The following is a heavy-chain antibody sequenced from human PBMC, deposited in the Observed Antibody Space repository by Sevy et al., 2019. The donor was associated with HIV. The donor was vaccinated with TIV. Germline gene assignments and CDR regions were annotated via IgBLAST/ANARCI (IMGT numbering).Heavy chain of an antibody. CDR2: IYHVGST. CDR3: ARAAIKDYGDYQTFDY. V-gene: IGHV4-4*02. CDR1: GASISSDNW. J-gene: IGHJ4*02. D-gene: IGHD4-17*01. Sequence: SETLSLTCAVSGASISSDNWWSWVRQPPGKGLEWIGEIYHVGSTNYNPSLKSRVTMSVDKPKNQFSLRLGSLTAADTAVYYCARAAIKDYGDYQTFDYWGQGTLVTVSS.